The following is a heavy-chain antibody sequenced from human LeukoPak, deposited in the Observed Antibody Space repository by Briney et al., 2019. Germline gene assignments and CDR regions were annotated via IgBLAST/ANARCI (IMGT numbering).Heavy chain of an antibody. CDR3: ARGNAHAFDI. CDR2: IHSDGSST. CDR1: GFTFSNYW. Sequence: GGSLRLSCAASGFTFSNYWMHRVRQAPGKGLVWVSRIHSDGSSTTSADSVKGRFTISRDNAENTLYLQMNSLRAEDTAVYFCARGNAHAFDIWGQGTMVTVSS. J-gene: IGHJ3*02. V-gene: IGHV3-74*01. D-gene: IGHD1-1*01.